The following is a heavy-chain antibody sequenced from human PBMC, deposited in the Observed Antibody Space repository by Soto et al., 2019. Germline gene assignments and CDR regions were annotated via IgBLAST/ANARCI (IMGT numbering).Heavy chain of an antibody. V-gene: IGHV1-3*01. CDR1: GYTFTSYA. Sequence: WASVKVSCKASGYTFTSYAMHWVRQAPGQRLEWMGWINAGNGNTKYSQKFQGRVTITRDTSASTAYMELSSLRSEDTAVYYCARARGYYDSSGYPNYYYGMDVWGQGTTVTVS. CDR3: ARARGYYDSSGYPNYYYGMDV. J-gene: IGHJ6*02. CDR2: INAGNGNT. D-gene: IGHD3-22*01.